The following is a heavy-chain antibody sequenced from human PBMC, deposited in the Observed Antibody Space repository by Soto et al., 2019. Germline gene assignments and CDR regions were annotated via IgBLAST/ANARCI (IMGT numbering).Heavy chain of an antibody. D-gene: IGHD4-4*01. CDR2: ISSDGRNT. V-gene: IGHV3-30*04. CDR3: ARALYSNFLHFDY. J-gene: IGHJ4*02. CDR1: GFTFSSYA. Sequence: GGSLRLSCAASGFTFSSYAMHWVRQAPGMGLEWVAAISSDGRNTYYAESAKGRFTITRDNSKNTLSLQMDSLRAEDTALYYCARALYSNFLHFDYWGQGTLVTVSS.